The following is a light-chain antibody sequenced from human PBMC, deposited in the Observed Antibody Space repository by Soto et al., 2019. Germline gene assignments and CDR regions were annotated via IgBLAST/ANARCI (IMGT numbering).Light chain of an antibody. CDR2: GAS. V-gene: IGKV3-15*01. CDR3: QQYNNWPPLT. J-gene: IGKJ4*01. CDR1: QSVSSN. Sequence: EIVMTQSPATLSVSPGERATLSCRASQSVSSNLAWYQQKPGQAPRLLIYGASTRDTSIPARFSGSGSGTEFTLTISSLQSEDFAVYYWQQYNNWPPLTFGGGTKVEIK.